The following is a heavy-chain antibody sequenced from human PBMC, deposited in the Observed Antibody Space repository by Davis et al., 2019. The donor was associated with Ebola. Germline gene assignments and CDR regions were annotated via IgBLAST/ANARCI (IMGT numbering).Heavy chain of an antibody. CDR1: GGSISSSSYY. CDR2: INHSGST. J-gene: IGHJ4*02. D-gene: IGHD3-3*01. CDR3: ARSNFWSGFDY. V-gene: IGHV4-39*07. Sequence: SETLSLTCTVSGGSISSSSYYWSWIRQPPGKGLEWIGEINHSGSTNYNPSLKSRVTISVDTSKNQFSLKLSSVTAADTAVYYCARSNFWSGFDYWGQGTLVTVSS.